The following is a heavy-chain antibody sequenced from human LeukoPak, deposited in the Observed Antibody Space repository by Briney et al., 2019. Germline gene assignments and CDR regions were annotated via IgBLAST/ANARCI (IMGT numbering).Heavy chain of an antibody. CDR3: ARSYSYGSSLDY. CDR2: ISPSGAST. CDR1: GYTFTSYC. J-gene: IGHJ4*02. V-gene: IGHV1-46*01. D-gene: IGHD5-18*01. Sequence: ASVEVSCKASGYTFTSYCMHWVRQAPGQGLEWMGIISPSGASTSYAQKFQGRVTMTRDTSTNTVYMGLSSLRSEDTAVYYCARSYSYGSSLDYWGQGTLVTVSS.